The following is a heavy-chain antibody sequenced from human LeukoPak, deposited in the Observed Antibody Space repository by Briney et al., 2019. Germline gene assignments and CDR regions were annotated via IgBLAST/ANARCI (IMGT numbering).Heavy chain of an antibody. CDR3: AREMGGYHNWFDP. V-gene: IGHV1-69*05. D-gene: IGHD3-22*01. J-gene: IGHJ5*02. CDR2: IIPIFGTA. CDR1: GGTFSSYA. Sequence: SVKVSCKASGGTFSSYAISWVRQAPGQGLEWMGGIIPIFGTANYAQKFQGRVTITTDESTSTAYMELSSLRSEDTAVYYCAREMGGYHNWFDPWGQGTLVTVSS.